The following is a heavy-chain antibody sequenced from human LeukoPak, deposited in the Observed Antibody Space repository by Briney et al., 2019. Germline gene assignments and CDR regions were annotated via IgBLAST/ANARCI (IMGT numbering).Heavy chain of an antibody. J-gene: IGHJ4*02. Sequence: PSETLSLTCTVPGGSISSSRYYWGWIRQPPGKGLEWSVSIYYSGSTYYNPSLESRVTISVDTSTNQFSLKLSSVTAADTAVYYCARGCIGYSCDYWGQGTLVTVSS. V-gene: IGHV4-39*07. D-gene: IGHD5-18*01. CDR3: ARGCIGYSCDY. CDR2: IYYSGST. CDR1: GGSISSSRYY.